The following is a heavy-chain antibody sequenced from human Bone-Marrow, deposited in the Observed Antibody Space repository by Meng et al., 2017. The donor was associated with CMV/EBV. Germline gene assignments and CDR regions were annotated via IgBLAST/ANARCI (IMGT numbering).Heavy chain of an antibody. CDR2: INPNTGAT. V-gene: IGHV1-2*02. CDR3: ARRTEDSVTLPTSAGEAFDI. J-gene: IGHJ3*02. CDR1: GYTFTGYY. Sequence: ASVKVSCKASGYTFTGYYINWVRQAPGQGLEWMGWINPNTGATNYAQKFQGRVTVTRDTSISTAYMEVRSLRSDDTAVYYCARRTEDSVTLPTSAGEAFDIWGQGTMVTVSS. D-gene: IGHD2-15*01.